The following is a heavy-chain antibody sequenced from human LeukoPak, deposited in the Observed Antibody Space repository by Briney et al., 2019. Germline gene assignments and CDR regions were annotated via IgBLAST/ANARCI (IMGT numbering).Heavy chain of an antibody. CDR3: AKVEVEDIVVVPAAYQGDWFDP. CDR1: GFTFSSYA. V-gene: IGHV3-23*01. CDR2: ISGSGGST. Sequence: GGSLRLSCAASGFTFSSYAMSWVRQAPGKGLEWVSAISGSGGSTYYADSVKGRFTISRDNSKNTLYLQMNSLRAEDTAAYYCAKVEVEDIVVVPAAYQGDWFDPWGQGTLVTVSS. J-gene: IGHJ5*02. D-gene: IGHD2-2*01.